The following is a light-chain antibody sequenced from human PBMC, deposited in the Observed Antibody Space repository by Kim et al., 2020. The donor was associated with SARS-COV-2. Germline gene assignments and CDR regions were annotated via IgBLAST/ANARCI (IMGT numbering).Light chain of an antibody. Sequence: GSPGQTASITCSGDKMGDKYACWYQQKPGQAPVLVIYQDSKRPSGIPERFSGSNSGNTATLTISGTQAMDEADYYCQAWDSSTVVFGGGTQLTVL. J-gene: IGLJ2*01. CDR2: QDS. V-gene: IGLV3-1*01. CDR3: QAWDSSTVV. CDR1: KMGDKY.